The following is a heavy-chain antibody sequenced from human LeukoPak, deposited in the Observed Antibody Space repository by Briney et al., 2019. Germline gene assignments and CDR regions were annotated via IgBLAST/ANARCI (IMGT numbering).Heavy chain of an antibody. CDR1: GGSISSYY. CDR3: ARDFWSTRAFDI. J-gene: IGHJ3*02. D-gene: IGHD3-3*01. V-gene: IGHV4-59*01. Sequence: SETLSLTCTVSGGSISSYYWSWIRQPPGKGLEWIGYIYYSGSTNYNPSLKSRVTISVDTSKNQFSLKLSSVTAADTAVYYCARDFWSTRAFDIWGQGTMVTVSS. CDR2: IYYSGST.